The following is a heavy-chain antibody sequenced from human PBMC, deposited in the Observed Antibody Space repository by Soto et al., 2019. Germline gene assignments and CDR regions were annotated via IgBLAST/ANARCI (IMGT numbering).Heavy chain of an antibody. J-gene: IGHJ4*02. Sequence: EVQLLESGGGLVQPGGSLRLSCAASGFIFSTYAMSWVRQAPGKGLEWVSAISGSGGSTYYADSVKGRFTISRDNSKNTLYLQMHSLRAEDTAVYYCAKNWDTTSSSSSHWGQGTLVTVSS. CDR2: ISGSGGST. D-gene: IGHD6-6*01. CDR1: GFIFSTYA. CDR3: AKNWDTTSSSSSH. V-gene: IGHV3-23*01.